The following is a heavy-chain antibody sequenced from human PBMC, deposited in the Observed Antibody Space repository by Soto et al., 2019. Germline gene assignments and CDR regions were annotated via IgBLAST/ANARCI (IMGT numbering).Heavy chain of an antibody. CDR2: IYHSGST. J-gene: IGHJ4*02. D-gene: IGHD6-6*01. Sequence: QLQLQESGSGLVKPSQTLSLTCAVSGRSISSGGYSWSWIRQPPGKGLEWIGYIYHSGSTYYNPSLKSRVTISVDRSKNQFSLKLSSVTAADTAVYYCARAKRFDSSSSETLDYWGQGTLVTVSS. V-gene: IGHV4-30-2*01. CDR3: ARAKRFDSSSSETLDY. CDR1: GRSISSGGYS.